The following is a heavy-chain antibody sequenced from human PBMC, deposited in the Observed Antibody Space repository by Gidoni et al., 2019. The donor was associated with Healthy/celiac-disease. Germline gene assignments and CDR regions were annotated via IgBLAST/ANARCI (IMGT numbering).Heavy chain of an antibody. J-gene: IGHJ6*03. V-gene: IGHV4-34*01. CDR3: ARGRIPKHGSGSYYRGSLGYYYMDV. D-gene: IGHD3-10*01. CDR2: INHSGST. CDR1: GGSFRGYY. Sequence: QVQLQQWGAGLLKPSETLSLTCAVYGGSFRGYYWSWIRPPPGKGLEWIGEINHSGSTNYNPSLKSRVTISVDTSKNQFSLKLSSVTAADTAVYYCARGRIPKHGSGSYYRGSLGYYYMDVWGKGTTVTVSS.